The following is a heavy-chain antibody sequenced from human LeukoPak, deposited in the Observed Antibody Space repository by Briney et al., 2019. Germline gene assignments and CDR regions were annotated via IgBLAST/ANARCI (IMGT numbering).Heavy chain of an antibody. V-gene: IGHV1-18*01. Sequence: ASVKVSCKASGYTFTSYGISWVRQAPGQGLEWTGWISAYNGNTNYAQKLQGRVTMTTDTSTSTAYMELRSLRSDDTAVYYCARDLAVAGTFGYWGQGTLVTVSS. CDR3: ARDLAVAGTFGY. CDR1: GYTFTSYG. J-gene: IGHJ4*02. D-gene: IGHD6-19*01. CDR2: ISAYNGNT.